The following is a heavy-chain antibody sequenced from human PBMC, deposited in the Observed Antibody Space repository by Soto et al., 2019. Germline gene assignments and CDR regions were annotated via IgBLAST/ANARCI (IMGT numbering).Heavy chain of an antibody. V-gene: IGHV3-30-3*01. CDR2: ISYAGNDN. D-gene: IGHD6-19*01. CDR3: ARDRQQWLEPAGGALPF. Sequence: GGSLRLSCAASGFTLSSYVMRWVRQAPGKGLEWVARISYAGNDNYYADSVKGRFTISRDNSKKTLYLKMTSLRADDTAVYYCARDRQQWLEPAGGALPFWGQGTMVTVSS. CDR1: GFTLSSYV. J-gene: IGHJ3*01.